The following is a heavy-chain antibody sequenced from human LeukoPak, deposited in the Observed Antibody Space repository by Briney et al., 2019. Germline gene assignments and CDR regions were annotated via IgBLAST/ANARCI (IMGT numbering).Heavy chain of an antibody. V-gene: IGHV3-53*01. CDR1: GFRVVNDR. D-gene: IGHD3-16*02. Sequence: PGGSWRLSGAASGFRVVNDRWSGVRRPPGKGWEWVSTVYGNGNTAYTDSVKGRFTISRDNSKNTLLLQMNSLRAEDTAVYFCVRERLGAIVENWGQGVLVIVSS. J-gene: IGHJ4*02. CDR3: VRERLGAIVEN. CDR2: VYGNGNT.